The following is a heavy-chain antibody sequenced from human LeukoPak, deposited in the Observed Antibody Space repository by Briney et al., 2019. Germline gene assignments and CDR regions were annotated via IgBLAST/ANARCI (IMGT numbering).Heavy chain of an antibody. CDR3: APDWRFCRDEGCVGS. CDR2: VHHSGTT. D-gene: IGHD3-3*01. CDR1: GGXITTNR. Sequence: SETLSLTCTVSGGXITTNRCTWVRQTPGRGLEWIGYVHHSGTTDYNPSLKGRLTISVDTSKSQFSLKLTSVTAADTAVYYCAPDWRFCRDEGCVGSWGQGTLVTVSS. J-gene: IGHJ4*02. V-gene: IGHV4-59*01.